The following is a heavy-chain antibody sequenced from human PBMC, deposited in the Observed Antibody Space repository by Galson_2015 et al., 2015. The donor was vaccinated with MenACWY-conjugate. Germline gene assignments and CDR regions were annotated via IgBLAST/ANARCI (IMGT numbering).Heavy chain of an antibody. J-gene: IGHJ6*02. CDR1: GYIFTTYW. Sequence: QSGAEVKKPGESLKISCKASGYIFTTYWIAWVRQMPGKGLEWMGLISPGDSNTRYSPSFQGQVTISADKSISTAYLQWSSSKASDTATYYCARHPPGGRGMDVWGQGTTVTVSS. D-gene: IGHD1-26*01. CDR2: ISPGDSNT. CDR3: ARHPPGGRGMDV. V-gene: IGHV5-51*01.